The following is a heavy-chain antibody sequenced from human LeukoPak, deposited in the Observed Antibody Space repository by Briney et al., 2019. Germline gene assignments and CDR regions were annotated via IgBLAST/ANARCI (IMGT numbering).Heavy chain of an antibody. CDR3: AKPPRGYSGLEIDY. D-gene: IGHD5-12*01. CDR1: GFTFSSYG. CDR2: IRYDGSNK. V-gene: IGHV3-30*02. J-gene: IGHJ4*02. Sequence: TGGSLRLSCAASGFTFSSYGMHWVRQAPGKGLEWVAFIRYDGSNKYYADSVKGRFTISRDNSKNTLYLQMNSLRAEDTAVYYCAKPPRGYSGLEIDYWGQGTLVTVSS.